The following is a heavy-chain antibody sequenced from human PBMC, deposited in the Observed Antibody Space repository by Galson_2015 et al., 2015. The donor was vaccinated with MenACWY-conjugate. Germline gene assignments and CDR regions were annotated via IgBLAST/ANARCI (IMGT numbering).Heavy chain of an antibody. CDR3: ARDREGWFGRQLLYYFDY. V-gene: IGHV4-39*07. J-gene: IGHJ4*02. D-gene: IGHD3-10*01. CDR2: IYHSGKT. CDR1: GGSITTTGYY. Sequence: SETLSLTCTVSGGSITTTGYYWAWIRQPPGKGLEWIGSIYHSGKTYYNPSLKSRVTISVDTSKNHFSLSLSSVTAADTAMYYCARDREGWFGRQLLYYFDYWGQGTQVTVSS.